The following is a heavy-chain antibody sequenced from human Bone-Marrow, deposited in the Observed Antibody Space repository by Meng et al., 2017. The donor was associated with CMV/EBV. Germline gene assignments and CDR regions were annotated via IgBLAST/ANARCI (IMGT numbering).Heavy chain of an antibody. CDR2: INHSGST. CDR3: ARLPAATNWFDP. D-gene: IGHD2-2*01. V-gene: IGHV4-34*01. J-gene: IGHJ5*02. CDR1: GGCFSGYY. Sequence: GSLTLSCAVYGGCFSGYYWSWIRQPPGKGLEWIGEINHSGSTNYNPSLKSRVTISVDTSKNQFSLKLSSVTAADTAVYYRARLPAATNWFDPWGQGTLVTVSS.